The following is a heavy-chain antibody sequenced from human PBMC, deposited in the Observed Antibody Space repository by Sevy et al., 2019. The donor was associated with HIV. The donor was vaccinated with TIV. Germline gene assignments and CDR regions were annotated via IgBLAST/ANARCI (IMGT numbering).Heavy chain of an antibody. J-gene: IGHJ5*02. Sequence: KQSQTLSLTCTVSGGSISSYYWSWIRQPPGKGLEWIGYIYYSGSTNYNPSLKSRVTISVDTSKNQFSLKLSSVTAADTAVYYCARRLGYCSGGSCYTNWFDPWGQGTLVTVSS. CDR3: ARRLGYCSGGSCYTNWFDP. D-gene: IGHD2-15*01. CDR1: GGSISSYY. V-gene: IGHV4-59*01. CDR2: IYYSGST.